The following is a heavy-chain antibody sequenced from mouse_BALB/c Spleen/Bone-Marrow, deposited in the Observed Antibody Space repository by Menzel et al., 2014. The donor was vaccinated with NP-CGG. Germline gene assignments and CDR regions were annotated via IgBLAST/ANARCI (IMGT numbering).Heavy chain of an antibody. CDR1: GYTFTDYY. CDR3: ARSMYFDN. CDR2: INPNTDGT. J-gene: IGHJ2*01. V-gene: IGHV1-26*01. D-gene: IGHD2-3*01. Sequence: VQLKESGPELVKPGTSVKMSCKASGYTFTDYYMMWVRQSHGKSLEWIGHINPNTDGTFYKQKFKGKATLTVDKSSSTAYIQHNSLTSEDSAVYYCARSMYFDNLGQGTTLTVYS.